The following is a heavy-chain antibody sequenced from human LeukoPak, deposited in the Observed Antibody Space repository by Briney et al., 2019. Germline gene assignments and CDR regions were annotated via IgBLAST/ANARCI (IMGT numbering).Heavy chain of an antibody. CDR2: ISSSGSTI. J-gene: IGHJ6*04. CDR1: GFTFSSYG. V-gene: IGHV3-48*04. Sequence: GGSLRLSCAASGFTFSSYGMNWVRQAPGKGLEWVSYISSSGSTIYYADSVKGRSTISRDNAKNSLYLQMNSLRAEDTAVYYYAELGITMIGGVWGKGTTVTISS. D-gene: IGHD3-10*02. CDR3: AELGITMIGGV.